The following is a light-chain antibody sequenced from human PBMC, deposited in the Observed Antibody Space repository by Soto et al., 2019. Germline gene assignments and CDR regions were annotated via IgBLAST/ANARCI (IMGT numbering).Light chain of an antibody. J-gene: IGKJ4*01. CDR1: QSINTD. Sequence: IVMTQSPVTLSVSPGERATLSCRASQSINTDLAWYQQKPGQAPRLLIYGASTRATGIPARFSGSGSGTEFTLTISSLQSEDFAVYYCQQYINWPLTFGGGTKVDIK. CDR3: QQYINWPLT. CDR2: GAS. V-gene: IGKV3-15*01.